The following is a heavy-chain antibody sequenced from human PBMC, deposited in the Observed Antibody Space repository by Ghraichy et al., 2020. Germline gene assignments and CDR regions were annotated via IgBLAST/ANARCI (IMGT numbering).Heavy chain of an antibody. CDR2: ISGSGSDT. D-gene: IGHD4/OR15-4a*01. CDR1: GFTFTNYA. Sequence: GGSLRLSCAASGFTFTNYAMNWVRQAPGEGLEWVSAISGSGSDTYYAGSGKGRFTISRDNTKNTLDLQMDSLRAEDTAIYYCTKDYAANYYGRFDPWGQGTPVTVSS. CDR3: TKDYAANYYGRFDP. V-gene: IGHV3-23*01. J-gene: IGHJ5*02.